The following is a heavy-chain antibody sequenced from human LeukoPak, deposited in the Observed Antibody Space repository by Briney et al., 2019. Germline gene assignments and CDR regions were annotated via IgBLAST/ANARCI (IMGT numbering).Heavy chain of an antibody. J-gene: IGHJ4*02. CDR1: GLTVSTTY. D-gene: IGHD6-13*01. V-gene: IGHV3-53*01. CDR2: IYSGGSI. Sequence: PGGSLRLSCAASGLTVSTTYMTWVRQAPGKGLECVSVIYSGGSIYYSDSVKGRFTISRDNAKNSLYLQMNSLRAEDTALYYCAREERGGIAATGWGQGTLVTVSS. CDR3: AREERGGIAATG.